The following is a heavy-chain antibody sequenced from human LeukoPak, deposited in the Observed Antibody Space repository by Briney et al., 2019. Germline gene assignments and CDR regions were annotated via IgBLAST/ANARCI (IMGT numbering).Heavy chain of an antibody. CDR1: GYTFTNNW. CDR3: ARGEGSNWNYGDY. V-gene: IGHV5-51*01. D-gene: IGHD1-7*01. Sequence: GESLKISCQASGYTFTNNWIAWVRQMPGKGLEWMGVICPGDSDTRYSPSFQGQVIISADKSTSTAYLQWSSLKASDSAVYYCARGEGSNWNYGDYWGQGTLVTVSS. J-gene: IGHJ4*02. CDR2: ICPGDSDT.